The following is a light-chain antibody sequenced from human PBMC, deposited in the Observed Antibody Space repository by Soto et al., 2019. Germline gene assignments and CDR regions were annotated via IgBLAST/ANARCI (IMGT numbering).Light chain of an antibody. Sequence: QSVLTQPASVSGSPGQSITISCTGTSGDVGGYNYVSWYQQHPGKAPKLMIYDVSDRPSGVSNRFSGSKSGDTASLSISGLQAEDEADYFCSSYSNRNTLVFGGGTKLTVL. CDR3: SSYSNRNTLV. J-gene: IGLJ2*01. CDR2: DVS. V-gene: IGLV2-14*03. CDR1: SGDVGGYNY.